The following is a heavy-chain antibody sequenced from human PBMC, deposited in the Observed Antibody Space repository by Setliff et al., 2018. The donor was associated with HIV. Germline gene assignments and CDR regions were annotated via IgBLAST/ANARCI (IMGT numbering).Heavy chain of an antibody. CDR1: DDPINSFY. V-gene: IGHV4-31*03. CDR3: ARVGSVIQVTLFGMDV. Sequence: LSLTCTVSDDPINSFYWSWIRQPPGKGLEWIGYITYSGSTYYNPSLMSRVSISPDTSKNQFSLKLTSVTAADTAVYYCARVGSVIQVTLFGMDVWGQGTTVTVSS. D-gene: IGHD5-18*01. CDR2: ITYSGST. J-gene: IGHJ6*02.